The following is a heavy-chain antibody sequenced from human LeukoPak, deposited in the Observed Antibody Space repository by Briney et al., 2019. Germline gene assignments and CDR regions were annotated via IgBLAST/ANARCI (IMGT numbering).Heavy chain of an antibody. Sequence: GGSLRLSCAASGFTFSSYGMHWVRQAPGKGLEWVAVISNDGSNKHYGDSVKGRFTISRDNSKNTLYLQMNSLRAEDTAVYYCARDLRGAYYYYYGMDVWGQGTTVTVSS. V-gene: IGHV3-30*03. CDR3: ARDLRGAYYYYYGMDV. CDR2: ISNDGSNK. CDR1: GFTFSSYG. J-gene: IGHJ6*02. D-gene: IGHD2-15*01.